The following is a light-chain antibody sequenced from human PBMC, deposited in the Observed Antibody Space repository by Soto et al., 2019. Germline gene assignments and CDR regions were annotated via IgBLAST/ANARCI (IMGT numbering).Light chain of an antibody. CDR3: QLYGISPH. CDR2: GAS. J-gene: IGKJ5*01. V-gene: IGKV3-15*01. CDR1: QYVSNK. Sequence: EIVMTQSPATLSVSPEETATLSCRASQYVSNKVAWYQQKPGQAPSLLILGASTRATGVPARFTGSASGTDFTLTINRLEPEDFAVYYCQLYGISPHFGQGTRLEIK.